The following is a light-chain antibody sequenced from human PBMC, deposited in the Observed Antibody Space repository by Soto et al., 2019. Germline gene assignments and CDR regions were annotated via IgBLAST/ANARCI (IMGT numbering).Light chain of an antibody. CDR2: WAS. J-gene: IGKJ1*01. V-gene: IGKV4-1*01. CDR1: QRXLYSSNNKNY. Sequence: DIVMTQSPDSLAVXLGXXXXIXXXSXQRXLYSSNNKNYLAWYQQKPGQPPKLLIYWASTRESGVPDRFSGSGSGTDFTLTISSLQAEDVAVYYCQQYYSTPWTFGQGTKVDIK. CDR3: QQYYSTPWT.